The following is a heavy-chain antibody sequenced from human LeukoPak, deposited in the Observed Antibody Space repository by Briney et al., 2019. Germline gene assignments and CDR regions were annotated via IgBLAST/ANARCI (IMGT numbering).Heavy chain of an antibody. J-gene: IGHJ6*02. CDR3: ARDAVDTANAV. D-gene: IGHD5-18*01. V-gene: IGHV3-74*01. CDR1: GFTFTTYW. Sequence: GGSLRLSCAASGFTFTTYWMHWVRQAPGKGLVWVSHINSDGSITSYADSVKGRFTISRDNAKNTLYLQMNGLRAEDTAVYYCARDAVDTANAVWGQGTTVTVSS. CDR2: INSDGSIT.